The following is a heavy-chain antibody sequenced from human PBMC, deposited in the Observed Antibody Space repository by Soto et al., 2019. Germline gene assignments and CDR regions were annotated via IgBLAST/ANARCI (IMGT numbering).Heavy chain of an antibody. J-gene: IGHJ6*01. CDR2: ITYDGSDK. CDR3: AREAGVYGSGSYGMDV. V-gene: IGHV3-30-3*01. CDR1: GFTFSSYS. D-gene: IGHD3-10*01. Sequence: QVQLVESGGGVVQPGRSLRLSCAASGFTFSSYSMHWVRQAPGKGLEWVAVITYDGSDKYYADSVKGRFTISRDNSKNTLYLQMNSLRAEDTAVYYCAREAGVYGSGSYGMDVW.